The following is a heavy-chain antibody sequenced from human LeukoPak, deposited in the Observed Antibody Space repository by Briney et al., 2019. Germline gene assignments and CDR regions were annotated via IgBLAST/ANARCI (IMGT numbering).Heavy chain of an antibody. CDR2: ISYNGGGT. D-gene: IGHD2-2*02. V-gene: IGHV3-64*01. Sequence: GGSLRPSCAASGFTFSTYAMHWVRQAPGKGLEYVSAISYNGGGTYYANSVKGRFTISRDNSKNTLFLQMDSLRAEDMAVYYCATSRYCSTTTCYTSPNWFDPWGQGTLVTVSS. CDR1: GFTFSTYA. CDR3: ATSRYCSTTTCYTSPNWFDP. J-gene: IGHJ5*02.